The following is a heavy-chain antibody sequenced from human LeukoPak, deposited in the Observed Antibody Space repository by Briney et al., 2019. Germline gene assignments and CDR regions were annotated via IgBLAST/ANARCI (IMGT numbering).Heavy chain of an antibody. CDR3: ARGDFTTTVTIDY. V-gene: IGHV1-2*02. J-gene: IGHJ4*02. CDR2: INSNSGGI. D-gene: IGHD4-17*01. Sequence: ASVKVSCKASGYTFTGYYTHWVRQAPGQGLEWMGWINSNSGGINYVQKFQGRVTMTRDTPISTAYMELSRLRSDDTAVYYCARGDFTTTVTIDYWGQGTLVTVSS. CDR1: GYTFTGYY.